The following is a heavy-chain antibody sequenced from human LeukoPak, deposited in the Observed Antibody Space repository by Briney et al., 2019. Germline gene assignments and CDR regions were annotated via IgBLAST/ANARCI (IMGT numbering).Heavy chain of an antibody. J-gene: IGHJ3*02. CDR2: NNPGDSDN. V-gene: IGHV5-51*01. Sequence: GESLKISCSSSGYSFTSYWIGWVRQMPGQGLEWMGINNPGDSDNRYSPSFQGLVTISVDKSISTAYLQWRSLKAADTAMYYCARHGPRVASFEIWGQGTLVTVSS. CDR1: GYSFTSYW. CDR3: ARHGPRVASFEI. D-gene: IGHD2-21*01.